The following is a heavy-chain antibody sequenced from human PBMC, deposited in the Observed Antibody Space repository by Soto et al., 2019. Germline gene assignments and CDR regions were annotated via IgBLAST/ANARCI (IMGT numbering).Heavy chain of an antibody. J-gene: IGHJ5*02. CDR3: AKGSIEYSAWVDR. Sequence: EVQLLESGGGLVQPGGSLRLSCAASGFTFSTYAMSWVRQAPGKGLEWVSVISARGGSTYFADSVKGRFTISRDNSKNVLSLEMNSLRAKDTATYVCAKGSIEYSAWVDRWGQGTLVLVSS. CDR1: GFTFSTYA. D-gene: IGHD5-12*01. CDR2: ISARGGST. V-gene: IGHV3-23*01.